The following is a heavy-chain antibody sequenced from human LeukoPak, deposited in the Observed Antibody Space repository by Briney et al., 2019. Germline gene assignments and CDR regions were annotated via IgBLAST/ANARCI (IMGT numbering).Heavy chain of an antibody. Sequence: SETLSLTCTVSGGSISSYYWSWIRQPAGKGLEWIGRIYTSGSTNYNPSLKSRVTMSVDTSKNQFSLKLSSVTAADTAVYYCARVGSSPLLSIYWYFDLWGRGTLVTVSS. D-gene: IGHD3-10*01. CDR1: GGSISSYY. V-gene: IGHV4-4*07. CDR3: ARVGSSPLLSIYWYFDL. CDR2: IYTSGST. J-gene: IGHJ2*01.